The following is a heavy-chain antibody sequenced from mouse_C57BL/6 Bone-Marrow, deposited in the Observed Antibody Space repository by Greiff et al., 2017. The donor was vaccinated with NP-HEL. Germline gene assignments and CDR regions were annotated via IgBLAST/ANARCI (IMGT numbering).Heavy chain of an antibody. J-gene: IGHJ4*01. V-gene: IGHV5-17*01. CDR2: ISSGSSTI. Sequence: EVKLQESGGGLVKPGGSLKLSCAASGFTFSDYGMHWVRQAPEKGLEWVAYISSGSSTIYYVDTVKGRFTISRDNAKNTLFLQMTSLRSEDTAMYYCARGAMDYWGQGTSVTVSS. CDR1: GFTFSDYG. CDR3: ARGAMDY.